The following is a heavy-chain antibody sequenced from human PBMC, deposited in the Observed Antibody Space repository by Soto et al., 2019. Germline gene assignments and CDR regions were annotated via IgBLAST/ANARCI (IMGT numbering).Heavy chain of an antibody. CDR2: VDPSDSQT. CDR1: GYSFAGYW. J-gene: IGHJ4*02. V-gene: IGHV5-10-1*01. CDR3: ARQIYDSDTGPNFQYYFDS. Sequence: GESLKISCKGSGYSFAGYWITWVRQKPGKGLEWMGRVDPSDSQTYYSPSFRGHVTISVTKSITTVFLQWSSLRASDTAMYYCARQIYDSDTGPNFQYYFDSWGQGTPVTVSS. D-gene: IGHD3-22*01.